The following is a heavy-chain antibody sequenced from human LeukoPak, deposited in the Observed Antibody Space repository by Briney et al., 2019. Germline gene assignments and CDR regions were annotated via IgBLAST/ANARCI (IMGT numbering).Heavy chain of an antibody. D-gene: IGHD2-2*02. CDR1: GGSISSGDYY. J-gene: IGHJ6*03. CDR2: IYYSGST. CDR3: ARTCSSTSCYKFGYYYYYMDV. V-gene: IGHV4-30-4*08. Sequence: SETLSLTCTVSGGSISSGDYYWSWIRQPPGKGLEWIGYIYYSGSTYYNPSLKSRVTISVDTSKNQFSLKLSSVTAADTAVYYCARTCSSTSCYKFGYYYYYMDVCGKGTTVTVSS.